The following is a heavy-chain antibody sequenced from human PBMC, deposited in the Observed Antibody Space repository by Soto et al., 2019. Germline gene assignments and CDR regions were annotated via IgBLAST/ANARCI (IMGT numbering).Heavy chain of an antibody. CDR3: ARGGEYDDGDYYYGMDV. D-gene: IGHD4-17*01. Sequence: QVQLQESGPGLVKPSQTLSLTCTVSGGSISSGDYYWSWIRQPPGKGLEWIGYIYYSGSTYYNPSLKGRVTISVETSKNQCSLKLSSVTAADTAVYYCARGGEYDDGDYYYGMDVWGQGTTVTVSS. V-gene: IGHV4-30-4*01. J-gene: IGHJ6*02. CDR1: GGSISSGDYY. CDR2: IYYSGST.